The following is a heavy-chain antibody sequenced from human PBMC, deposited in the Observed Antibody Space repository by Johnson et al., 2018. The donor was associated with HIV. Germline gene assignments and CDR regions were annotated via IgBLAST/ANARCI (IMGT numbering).Heavy chain of an antibody. J-gene: IGHJ3*02. V-gene: IGHV3-30*02. CDR2: IRYDGSNK. Sequence: QVQLVESGGGVVQPGRSLRLSCAASGFTFRNYGMHWVRQAPGKGLEWVAFIRYDGSNKYYGDSVKGRLTISRDNSKNTLYLQMNSLRTEDTAVYYCAKGLTGYSGYEKGGHAFDIWGQGTMVTVSS. CDR1: GFTFRNYG. D-gene: IGHD5-12*01. CDR3: AKGLTGYSGYEKGGHAFDI.